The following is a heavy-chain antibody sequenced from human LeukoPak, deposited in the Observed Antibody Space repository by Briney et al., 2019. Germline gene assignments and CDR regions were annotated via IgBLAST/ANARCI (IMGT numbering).Heavy chain of an antibody. Sequence: PSETLSLTCAVYGGSFSGYYWSWIRQPPGKGLEWIGEINHSGSTNYNPSLKNRVTISVDTSKNQFSLKLSSVTAADTAVYYCARVGYGSGSYYFDYWGQGTLVTVSS. J-gene: IGHJ4*02. CDR1: GGSFSGYY. CDR2: INHSGST. CDR3: ARVGYGSGSYYFDY. D-gene: IGHD3-10*01. V-gene: IGHV4-34*01.